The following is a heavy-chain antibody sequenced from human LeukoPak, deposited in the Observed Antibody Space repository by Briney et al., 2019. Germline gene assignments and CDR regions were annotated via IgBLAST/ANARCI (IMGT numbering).Heavy chain of an antibody. V-gene: IGHV4-59*08. CDR3: ARHMDYGDYYYYGMDV. D-gene: IGHD4-17*01. CDR1: GGSISSYY. J-gene: IGHJ6*02. Sequence: PSETLSLTCTVSGGSISSYYWSWIRQPPGKGLEWIGYIYYSGSTNYNPSLKSRVTISVDTSKNQFSLKLSSVTAADTAVYYCARHMDYGDYYYYGMDVWGQGTTVTVSS. CDR2: IYYSGST.